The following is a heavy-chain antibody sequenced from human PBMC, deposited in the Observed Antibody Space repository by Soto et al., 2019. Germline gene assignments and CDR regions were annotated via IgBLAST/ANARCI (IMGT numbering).Heavy chain of an antibody. CDR3: PSLYYDYVWWSYRHQTIDY. V-gene: IGHV3-30-3*01. CDR1: GFTFSSYA. CDR2: ISYDGSNK. D-gene: IGHD3-16*02. J-gene: IGHJ4*02. Sequence: GSLSLSCAASGFTFSSYAMHWVRQAPGKGLEWVAVISYDGSNKYYADSVKGRFTISRDNSKNTLYLQMNSLRAEDTAVYYCPSLYYDYVWWSYRHQTIDYWGQGTLVAVSS.